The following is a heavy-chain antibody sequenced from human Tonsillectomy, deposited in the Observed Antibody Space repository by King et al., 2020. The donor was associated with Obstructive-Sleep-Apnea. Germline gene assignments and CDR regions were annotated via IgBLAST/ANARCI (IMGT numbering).Heavy chain of an antibody. J-gene: IGHJ4*02. Sequence: QLVQSGAEVKNPGASVKVSCKASGYTFTSNGISWVRQAPGQGLEWMGWISGYNGNTNNAQKLQGRVTMTTDTSTNTAYMELRSLRSDDTAVYYCARDRPHYYDSSGYLVYWGQGTLVTVSS. D-gene: IGHD3-22*01. CDR1: GYTFTSNG. CDR3: ARDRPHYYDSSGYLVY. V-gene: IGHV1-18*04. CDR2: ISGYNGNT.